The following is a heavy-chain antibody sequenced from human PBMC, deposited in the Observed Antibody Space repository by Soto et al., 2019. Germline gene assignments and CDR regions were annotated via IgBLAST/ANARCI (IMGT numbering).Heavy chain of an antibody. CDR3: ARTLTNVVGLNLEHTYFDP. J-gene: IGHJ5*02. Sequence: QVQLQESGPGLVKPSQTLSLTCTVSGGSISTGDFSWTWIRQHPGKGLEWIGDMYHSGRPYYNPSSNSRLTISVDPSKSQCSLRLSSLTAADTAVYYCARTLTNVVGLNLEHTYFDPWGRGTLVTVSS. CDR1: GGSISTGDFS. V-gene: IGHV4-31*03. D-gene: IGHD2-21*01. CDR2: MYHSGRP.